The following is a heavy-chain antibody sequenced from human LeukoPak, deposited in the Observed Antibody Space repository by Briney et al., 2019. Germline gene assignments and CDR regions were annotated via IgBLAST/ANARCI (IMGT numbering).Heavy chain of an antibody. CDR2: ISGSGAAP. Sequence: GGSLRLSCAASGFTFSSYAMSWVRQAPGKGLEWVSAISGSGAAPTYADSVKGRFTISRDNSMNTLYLQMNSLRADDTAVYYCAKDQRRLRVVDFDCWGQGTLVTVSS. V-gene: IGHV3-23*01. J-gene: IGHJ4*02. CDR3: AKDQRRLRVVDFDC. D-gene: IGHD2-15*01. CDR1: GFTFSSYA.